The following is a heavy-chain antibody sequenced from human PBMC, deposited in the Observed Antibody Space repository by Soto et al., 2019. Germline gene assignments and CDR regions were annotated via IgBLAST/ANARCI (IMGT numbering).Heavy chain of an antibody. J-gene: IGHJ4*02. CDR2: IKQDGSEK. D-gene: IGHD3-22*01. V-gene: IGHV3-7*01. CDR3: ARDIPYDSSGYDY. Sequence: PGGSLRLSCAASGFTFSSYWMSWVRQAPGKGLEWVANIKQDGSEKYYVDSVKGRFTISRDNAKNSLYLQMNSLRAEDTAVYYCARDIPYDSSGYDYWGQGTLVTVSS. CDR1: GFTFSSYW.